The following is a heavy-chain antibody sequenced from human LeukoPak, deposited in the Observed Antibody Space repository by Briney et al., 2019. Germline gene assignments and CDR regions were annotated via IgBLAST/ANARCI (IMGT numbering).Heavy chain of an antibody. V-gene: IGHV3-53*01. Sequence: GGSLRLSCAASGFTVSSNDISWVRQAPGKGLEWVSFIYSAGTTYYADSVKGRLTISRDNSKNTVYLQMNSLRAEDTAVYYCARHPATAFDYWGQGTLVTVSS. J-gene: IGHJ4*02. CDR2: IYSAGTT. CDR3: ARHPATAFDY. CDR1: GFTVSSND.